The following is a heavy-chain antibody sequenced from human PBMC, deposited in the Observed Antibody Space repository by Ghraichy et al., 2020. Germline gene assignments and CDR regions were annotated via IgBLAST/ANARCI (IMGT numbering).Heavy chain of an antibody. CDR2: ISGSGGST. J-gene: IGHJ3*02. CDR3: AINIVGATKGGDAFDI. CDR1: GFTFSSYA. Sequence: GGSLRLSCAASGFTFSSYAMSWVRQAPGKGLEWVSAISGSGGSTYYADSVKGRFTISRDNSKNTLYLQMNSLRAEDTAVYYCAINIVGATKGGDAFDIWGQGTMVTVSS. V-gene: IGHV3-23*01. D-gene: IGHD1-26*01.